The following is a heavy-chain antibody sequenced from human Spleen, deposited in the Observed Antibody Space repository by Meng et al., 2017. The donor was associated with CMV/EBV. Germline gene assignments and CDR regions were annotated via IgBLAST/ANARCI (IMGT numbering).Heavy chain of an antibody. CDR3: ARWFLGSSGGGLDY. CDR2: ISASGGTT. Sequence: GESLKISCTASGFTFTDYYMSWVRQSPGKGLEWLSYISASGGTTYSADSLKGRFAISRDSAKTTLFLQMDSLSAEDTAVYYCARWFLGSSGGGLDYWGQGTLVTVSS. CDR1: GFTFTDYY. D-gene: IGHD6-6*01. J-gene: IGHJ4*02. V-gene: IGHV3-11*04.